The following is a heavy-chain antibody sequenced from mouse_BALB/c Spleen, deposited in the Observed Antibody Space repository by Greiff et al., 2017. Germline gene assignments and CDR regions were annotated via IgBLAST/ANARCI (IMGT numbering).Heavy chain of an antibody. D-gene: IGHD2-3*01. Sequence: QVQLKESGAELVRPGTSVKISCKASGYTFTNYWLGWVKQRPGHGLEWIGDIYPGGGYTNYNEKFKGKATLTADTSSSTAYMQLSSLTSEDSAVYFCARAGLLRFAYWGQGTLVTVSA. J-gene: IGHJ3*01. CDR3: ARAGLLRFAY. CDR2: IYPGGGYT. CDR1: GYTFTNYW. V-gene: IGHV1-63*02.